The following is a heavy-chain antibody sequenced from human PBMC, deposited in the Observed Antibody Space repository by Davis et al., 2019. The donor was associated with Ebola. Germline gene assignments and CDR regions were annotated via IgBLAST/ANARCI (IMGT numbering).Heavy chain of an antibody. Sequence: GGSLRLSCAASGFTFSDFHIHWIRQAPGKGLEWLTYISGTGTARHYADAVKGRFIVSRDNAKKSLYLQMNSLRVEDTAIYYCTRDRAYKCFDLWGQGTLVTVSS. V-gene: IGHV3-11*01. CDR3: TRDRAYKCFDL. J-gene: IGHJ5*02. CDR1: GFTFSDFH. CDR2: ISGTGTAR.